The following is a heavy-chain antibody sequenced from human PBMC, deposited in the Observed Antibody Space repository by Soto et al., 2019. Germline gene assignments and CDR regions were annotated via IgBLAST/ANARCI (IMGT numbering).Heavy chain of an antibody. D-gene: IGHD1-26*01. V-gene: IGHV4-31*03. CDR3: SREVISPATSEAFDI. J-gene: IGHJ3*02. Sequence: QVQLQESCPGLVKPSQTLSVTCTVSVGSLSSDNFFWSWVRQHPETGLEWVGYIYHTGAAYYNPSLKSRLNLSLDTSKNRFYLSLISVNAADTAVYYCSREVISPATSEAFDICGQGTMVTGSS. CDR1: VGSLSSDNFF. CDR2: IYHTGAA.